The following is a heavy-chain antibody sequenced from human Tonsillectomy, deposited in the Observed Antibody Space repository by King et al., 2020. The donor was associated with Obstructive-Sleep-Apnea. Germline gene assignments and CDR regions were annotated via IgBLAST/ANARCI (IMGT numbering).Heavy chain of an antibody. CDR3: ARDRRVTPSWFDP. CDR2: IDYIGST. J-gene: IGHJ5*02. CDR1: GGSVNSGNYY. V-gene: IGHV4-61*01. D-gene: IGHD5/OR15-5a*01. Sequence: VQLQESGPGLVKPSETLSLTCSVSGGSVNSGNYYWTWIRQPPGKGLEWIGYIDYIGSTNYNPSLKSRLTISVDTSKNNFSLKLTSVTAADTALYYCARDRRVTPSWFDPWGQGILVTVSS.